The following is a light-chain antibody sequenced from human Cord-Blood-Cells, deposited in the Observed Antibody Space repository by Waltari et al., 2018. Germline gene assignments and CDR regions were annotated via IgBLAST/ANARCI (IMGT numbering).Light chain of an antibody. CDR3: SSYAGSNHLV. CDR1: SSDVGGYND. CDR2: EVS. J-gene: IGLJ3*02. Sequence: QSALTQPPSASGSPGQSVTISCSGTSSDVGGYNDVSWYHQHPGKAPKLMIYEVSNRPSGVPDRFSGSKSGNTASLTVSGLQAEDEADYYCSSYAGSNHLVFGGGTKLTVL. V-gene: IGLV2-8*01.